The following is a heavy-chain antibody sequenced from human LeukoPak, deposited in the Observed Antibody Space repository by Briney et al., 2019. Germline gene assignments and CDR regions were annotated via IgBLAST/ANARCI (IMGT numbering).Heavy chain of an antibody. V-gene: IGHV3-48*02. CDR1: TFTFTSFS. CDR3: ARISGFTLDY. D-gene: IGHD2-15*01. Sequence: GGFLRLSCATSTFTFTSFSMNWVRRSPGKGLGWVSYSEYSATNSYYADSVKGRFTVSRDNDKYSLYLQMSSLRDEDTAVYYCARISGFTLDYWGQGTLVTVS. J-gene: IGHJ4*02. CDR2: SEYSATNS.